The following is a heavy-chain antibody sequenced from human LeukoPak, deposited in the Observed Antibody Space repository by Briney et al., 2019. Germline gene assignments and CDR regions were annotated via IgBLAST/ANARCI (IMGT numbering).Heavy chain of an antibody. D-gene: IGHD3-16*01. CDR2: IRYDGGET. CDR1: GFTFNRRG. J-gene: IGHJ4*02. CDR3: AKVGLITGVDY. Sequence: PGGSLRLSCAASGFTFNRRGMHWVRQAPGKGLEWVAFIRYDGGETFYADFVKGRFTISRDNSKNTLYLQMNSLRAEDTAVYYCAKVGLITGVDYWGQGTLVTVSS. V-gene: IGHV3-30*02.